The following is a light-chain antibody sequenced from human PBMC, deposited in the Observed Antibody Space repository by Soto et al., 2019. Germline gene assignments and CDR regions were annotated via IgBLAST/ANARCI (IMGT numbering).Light chain of an antibody. CDR2: SAS. Sequence: DIQMTQSPSTLSASVGDRVTITCRASQSIRSWLAWYQQIPGKAPKLLIYSASSLESGVPSRFSGSGSGTEFTLTISGLQPDDFATYFCQQYNEWTFGQGTKVEIK. CDR1: QSIRSW. CDR3: QQYNEWT. J-gene: IGKJ1*01. V-gene: IGKV1-5*01.